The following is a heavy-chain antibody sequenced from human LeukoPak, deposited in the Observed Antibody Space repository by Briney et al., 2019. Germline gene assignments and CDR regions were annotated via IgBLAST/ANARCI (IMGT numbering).Heavy chain of an antibody. CDR2: TYYRSKWYN. CDR3: ARDRLTSGWFDI. V-gene: IGHV6-1*01. CDR1: GDSVSTKSAA. Sequence: SQTLSLTCAISGDSVSTKSAAWNWIRKSPSRGLEWLERTYYRSKWYNDYADSVKRRITINPDTSRNEFSLHLRSMTFEDAGVYFCARDRLTSGWFDIWGQGTVVSVSS. J-gene: IGHJ3*02. D-gene: IGHD6-19*01.